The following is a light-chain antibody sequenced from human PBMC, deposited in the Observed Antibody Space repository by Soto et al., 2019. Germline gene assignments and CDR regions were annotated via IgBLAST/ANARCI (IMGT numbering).Light chain of an antibody. CDR2: DAS. CDR3: QQLTRNT. J-gene: IGKJ2*01. CDR1: QSVGSN. V-gene: IGKV3-11*01. Sequence: DIVLTQSPATLSLSPGERATLSCRASQSVGSNVAWYQQKAGQAPRLLIYDASNRATGVPARFSGSGSGTDFTLTISSLEPEDFAFYFCQQLTRNTFGQGSKLEI.